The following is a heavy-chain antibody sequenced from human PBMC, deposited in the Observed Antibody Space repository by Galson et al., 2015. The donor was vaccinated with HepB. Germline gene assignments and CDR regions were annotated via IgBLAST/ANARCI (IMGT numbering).Heavy chain of an antibody. V-gene: IGHV1-69*06. Sequence: SVKVSCKASGGTFSSYAISWVRQAPGQGLEWMGGIIPIFGTANYAQKFQGRVTITADKSTSTAYMELSSLRSEDTAVYYCAATISSSPTLGYYYGMDVWGQGTTVTVSS. CDR1: GGTFSSYA. CDR3: AATISSSPTLGYYYGMDV. D-gene: IGHD6-6*01. CDR2: IIPIFGTA. J-gene: IGHJ6*02.